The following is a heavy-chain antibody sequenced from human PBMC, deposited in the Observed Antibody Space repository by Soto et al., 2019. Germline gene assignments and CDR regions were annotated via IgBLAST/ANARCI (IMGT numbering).Heavy chain of an antibody. CDR1: GYTFTSYD. CDR3: AYRRSYFSSTSCRRRYAFDI. Sequence: ASVKVSCKASGYTFTSYDINWVRQATGQGLEWMGWMNPNSGNTGYAQKFQGRVTMTRNTSISTAYMELSSLRSEDTAVYYCAYRRSYFSSTSCRRRYAFDIRAQRTTVTGSS. V-gene: IGHV1-8*01. J-gene: IGHJ3*02. CDR2: MNPNSGNT. D-gene: IGHD2-2*01.